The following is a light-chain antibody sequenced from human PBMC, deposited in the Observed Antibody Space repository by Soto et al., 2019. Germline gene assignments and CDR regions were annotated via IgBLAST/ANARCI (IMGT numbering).Light chain of an antibody. Sequence: EIVLTQSPVTLSVSPGERATLSCRASQSVSSNLAWYQQKPGQAPRLLIYGASTRATGIPDRFSGSGSGTEFTLTISILQSEDFAVYYGQQYNDWPPRTFGGGTKVEIK. CDR2: GAS. J-gene: IGKJ4*01. V-gene: IGKV3-15*01. CDR3: QQYNDWPPRT. CDR1: QSVSSN.